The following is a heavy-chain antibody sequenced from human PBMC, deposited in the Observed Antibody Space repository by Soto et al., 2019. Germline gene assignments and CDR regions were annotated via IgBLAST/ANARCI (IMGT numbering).Heavy chain of an antibody. CDR2: INPNSGGT. CDR3: ARGLMGYYYGMDV. CDR1: GYTFTGYY. Sequence: GASVKVSCKASGYTFTGYYMHWVRQAPGQGLEWMGWINPNSGGTNYAQKFQGRVTMTRDTSISTAYMELSRLRSDDTAVYYCARGLMGYYYGMDVWGQGTKVTVYS. V-gene: IGHV1-2*02. J-gene: IGHJ6*02. D-gene: IGHD3-16*01.